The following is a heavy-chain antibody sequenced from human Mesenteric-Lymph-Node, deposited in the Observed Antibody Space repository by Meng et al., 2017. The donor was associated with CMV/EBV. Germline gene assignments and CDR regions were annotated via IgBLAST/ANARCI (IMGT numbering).Heavy chain of an antibody. D-gene: IGHD3-3*01. CDR2: INHSGST. Sequence: SETLSLTCIVSGYSIRDGYYWGWIRQPPGKGLEWIGEINHSGSTNYNPSLKSRVTISVDTSKNQFSLKLSSVTAADTAVYYCARMRFLEWSHYFDYWGQGTLVTVSS. J-gene: IGHJ4*02. CDR3: ARMRFLEWSHYFDY. CDR1: GYSIRDGYY. V-gene: IGHV4-38-2*02.